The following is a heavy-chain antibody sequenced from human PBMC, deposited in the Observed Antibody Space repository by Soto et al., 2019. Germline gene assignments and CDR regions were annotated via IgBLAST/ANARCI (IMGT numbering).Heavy chain of an antibody. V-gene: IGHV4-59*08. Sequence: QVQLQESGPGLVKPSETLSLTCTVSGGSIDGRNCAWIRQPPGKGLEWLGYVYYDGGSSYNPSGKSRLTLSRDTSKSQFSLQLRSVTAADTAVYYCVRQGIGNLHGLVDVWGRGTTVTVSS. D-gene: IGHD3-10*01. CDR2: VYYDGGS. CDR1: GGSIDGRN. J-gene: IGHJ6*02. CDR3: VRQGIGNLHGLVDV.